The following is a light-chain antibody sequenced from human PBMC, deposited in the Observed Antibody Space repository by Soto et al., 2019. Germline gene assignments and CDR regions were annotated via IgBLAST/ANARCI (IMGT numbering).Light chain of an antibody. CDR3: QNYKSWVWT. V-gene: IGKV1-27*01. CDR2: AAS. CDR1: QGISNY. J-gene: IGKJ1*01. Sequence: DIHMTQSPSSLSSSVVDRVTITCRASQGISNYLAWYQQKAGKVPKLLIYAASPLQSGVPSRFSGSGSGTEFPLTISSLQSEDLAVYFCQNYKSWVWTFGQGTKVDIK.